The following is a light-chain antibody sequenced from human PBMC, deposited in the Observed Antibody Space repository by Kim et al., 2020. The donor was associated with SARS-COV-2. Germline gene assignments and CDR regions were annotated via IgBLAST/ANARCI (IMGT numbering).Light chain of an antibody. V-gene: IGKV1-27*01. CDR2: AAS. J-gene: IGKJ2*01. CDR1: QGIAHY. CDR3: QKYNSAPYT. Sequence: SASVGDRVTITCRASQGIAHYLAWYQQKPGKVPKLLIDAASTLQSGVPSRFSGSGSGTDFTLTISSLQPEDVATYYCQKYNSAPYTFGQANQLEI.